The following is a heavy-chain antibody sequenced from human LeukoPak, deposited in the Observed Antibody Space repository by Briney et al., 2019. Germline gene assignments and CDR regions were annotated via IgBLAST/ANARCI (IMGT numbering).Heavy chain of an antibody. Sequence: SETLSLPCAVYGGSFSGYYWSWIRQPPGKGLEWIGEINHSGSTNYNPSLKSRVTISVDTSKNQFSLRLNSVTAADTAVYYCARYSSSGDWFDPWDQGVLVTVSS. CDR2: INHSGST. V-gene: IGHV4-34*01. D-gene: IGHD6-19*01. CDR1: GGSFSGYY. J-gene: IGHJ5*02. CDR3: ARYSSSGDWFDP.